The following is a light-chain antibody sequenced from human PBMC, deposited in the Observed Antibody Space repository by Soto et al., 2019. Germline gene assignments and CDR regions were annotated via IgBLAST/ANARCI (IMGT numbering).Light chain of an antibody. J-gene: IGKJ2*01. V-gene: IGKV3-20*01. CDR2: GAS. CDR3: QQYGSSPT. CDR1: QSVSSSY. Sequence: EIVLTQSPGTLSLSPGERATLSCRASQSVSSSYLAWYQQKPGQAPRLLIYGASSRATGIPDRFSGSGSGTXFXLXISXXXXEDFAVYYCQQYGSSPTFGQGTKLEIK.